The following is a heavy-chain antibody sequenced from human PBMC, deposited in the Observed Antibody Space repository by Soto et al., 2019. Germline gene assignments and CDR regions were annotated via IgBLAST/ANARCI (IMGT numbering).Heavy chain of an antibody. CDR1: GGSVSSGSYY. D-gene: IGHD3-16*01. CDR2: IYYSGST. Sequence: SETLSLTCTVSGGSVSSGSYYWSWIRQPPGKGLEWIGYIYYSGSTNYNPSLKSRVTISVDTSKNQFSLKLSSVTAADTAVYYCARDDYKDGGNNWFDPWGQGTLVTVSS. CDR3: ARDDYKDGGNNWFDP. J-gene: IGHJ5*02. V-gene: IGHV4-61*01.